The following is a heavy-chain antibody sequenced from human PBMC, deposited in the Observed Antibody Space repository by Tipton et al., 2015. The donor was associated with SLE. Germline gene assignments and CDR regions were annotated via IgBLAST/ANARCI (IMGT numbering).Heavy chain of an antibody. Sequence: TLSLTCIVSGGSINRSYWSWIRQPPGKGLEWIGYVYYSGSTNYNPSLKSRVTMSVDTSKNQFSLKMRSVTAVDTAVYYCARSMGGGSCSGGACFEPFDYWGHGTLVTVSS. CDR3: ARSMGGGSCSGGACFEPFDY. CDR2: VYYSGST. D-gene: IGHD2-15*01. V-gene: IGHV4-59*12. J-gene: IGHJ4*01. CDR1: GGSINRSY.